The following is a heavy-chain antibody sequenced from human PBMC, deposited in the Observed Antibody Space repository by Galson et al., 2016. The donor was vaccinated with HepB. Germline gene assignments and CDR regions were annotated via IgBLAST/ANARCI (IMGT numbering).Heavy chain of an antibody. CDR1: GFTFSSYG. V-gene: IGHV3-30*18. CDR2: ISYDGNNK. Sequence: SLRLSCAASGFTFSSYGIHWVCQAPGKGLEWVAVISYDGNNKYYADSVKGRFTISRDNSKNTLYLQMSSLRAEDTAVYYCAKKAHILTGPDAFDIWGQGTMVTVSS. CDR3: AKKAHILTGPDAFDI. D-gene: IGHD3-9*01. J-gene: IGHJ3*02.